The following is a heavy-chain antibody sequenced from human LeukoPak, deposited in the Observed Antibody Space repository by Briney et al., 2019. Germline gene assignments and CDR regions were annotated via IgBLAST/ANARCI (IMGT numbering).Heavy chain of an antibody. Sequence: PSETLSLTCTVSGDSISSSSSYWGWIRQPPGKGLEWIGEINHSGSTNYNPSLKSRVTISVDTSKNQFSLKLSSVTAADTAVYYCARGQRYYDFRGGVKFDPWGQGTLVTVSS. V-gene: IGHV4-39*07. CDR3: ARGQRYYDFRGGVKFDP. CDR2: INHSGST. D-gene: IGHD3-3*01. J-gene: IGHJ5*02. CDR1: GDSISSSSSY.